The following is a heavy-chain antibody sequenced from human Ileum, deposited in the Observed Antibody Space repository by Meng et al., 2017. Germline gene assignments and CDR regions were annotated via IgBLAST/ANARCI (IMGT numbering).Heavy chain of an antibody. CDR1: GFTFSDYA. D-gene: IGHD2-15*01. CDR2: ITTDGDSA. Sequence: GESLKISCAASGFTFSDYALSWVRQAPGRGLEWVSGITTDGDSAFYEDSVKGRLTISRDNSKNMLFLQMSSLRVDDTALYYCAKQYCSGGSCYTFFDYWGQGTLVTVSS. J-gene: IGHJ4*02. CDR3: AKQYCSGGSCYTFFDY. V-gene: IGHV3-23*01.